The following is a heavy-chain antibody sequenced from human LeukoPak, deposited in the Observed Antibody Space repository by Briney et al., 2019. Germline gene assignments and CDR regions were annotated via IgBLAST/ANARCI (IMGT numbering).Heavy chain of an antibody. CDR1: GYSFTSYW. V-gene: IGHV5-51*01. CDR2: IYPGDSDT. Sequence: GESLKISCKTSGYSFTSYWIGWVRQMPGKGLEWRAIIYPGDSDTTYSPSFQGHVTISADKSISTAYLQWSSLKASDTAMYYCARSSDSSGYYDYFDYWGQGTLVTVSS. J-gene: IGHJ4*02. D-gene: IGHD3-22*01. CDR3: ARSSDSSGYYDYFDY.